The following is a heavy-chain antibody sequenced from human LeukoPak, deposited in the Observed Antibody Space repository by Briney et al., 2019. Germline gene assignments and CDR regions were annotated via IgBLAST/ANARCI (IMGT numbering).Heavy chain of an antibody. D-gene: IGHD3-10*01. V-gene: IGHV4-59*08. CDR1: GGSFSGYY. CDR3: ASENYYGSGNWFDP. CDR2: IYYSGST. J-gene: IGHJ5*02. Sequence: PSETLSLTCAVYGGSFSGYYWSWIRQPPGKGLEWIGYIYYSGSTNYNPSLKSRVTISVDTSKNQFSLKLSSVTAADTAVYYCASENYYGSGNWFDPWGQGTLVTVSS.